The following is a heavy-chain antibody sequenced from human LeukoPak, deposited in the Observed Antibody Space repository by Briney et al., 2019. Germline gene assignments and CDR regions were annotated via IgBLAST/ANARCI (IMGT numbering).Heavy chain of an antibody. Sequence: ASVKVSYKASGYTFTSYDINWVRQATGQGLEWMGWMNPNSGNTGYAQKFQGRVTMTRNTSISTAYMELSSLRSEDTAVYYCARGLTYSGYVGYWGQGTLVTVSS. D-gene: IGHD5-12*01. CDR3: ARGLTYSGYVGY. J-gene: IGHJ4*02. V-gene: IGHV1-8*01. CDR2: MNPNSGNT. CDR1: GYTFTSYD.